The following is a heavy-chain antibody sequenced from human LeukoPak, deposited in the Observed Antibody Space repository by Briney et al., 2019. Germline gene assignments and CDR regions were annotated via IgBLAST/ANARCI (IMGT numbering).Heavy chain of an antibody. V-gene: IGHV3-30*18. CDR3: AKAVTTEGRNFDY. Sequence: PGGSLRLSCAASGFTFSNYGMHWVRQAPGKGLEWVAVISFDGNTRYFGDSVKGRFTISRDNSKSTTYLQMNSLRPEGTAVYYCAKAVTTEGRNFDYWGQGTLVTVSS. CDR1: GFTFSNYG. J-gene: IGHJ4*02. D-gene: IGHD4-11*01. CDR2: ISFDGNTR.